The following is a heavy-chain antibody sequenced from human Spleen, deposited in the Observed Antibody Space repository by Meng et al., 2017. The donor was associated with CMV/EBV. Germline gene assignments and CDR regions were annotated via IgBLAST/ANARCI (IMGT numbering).Heavy chain of an antibody. D-gene: IGHD4-11*01. CDR2: IIPILGIA. Sequence: SCKASGGTFSSYAISWVRQAPGQGLEWMGGIIPILGIANYAQKFQGRVTITADKSTSTAYMELSSLRSEDTAVYYCASSRPYSNYDYWGQGTLVTVSS. CDR3: ASSRPYSNYDY. J-gene: IGHJ4*02. CDR1: GGTFSSYA. V-gene: IGHV1-69*10.